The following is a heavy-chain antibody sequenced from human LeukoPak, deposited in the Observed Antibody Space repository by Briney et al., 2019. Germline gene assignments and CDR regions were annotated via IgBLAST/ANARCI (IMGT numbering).Heavy chain of an antibody. J-gene: IGHJ4*02. CDR1: GYTFTSYD. Sequence: ASVKVSCKASGYTFTSYDINWVRQATGQGLEWMGWMNHNRGNTGYGQKFQGRVTMTRNTSISTAYMELSSLRSEVSAVYYCARVLYYGSGGTLDYWGQGTLVTVSS. CDR2: MNHNRGNT. CDR3: ARVLYYGSGGTLDY. D-gene: IGHD3-10*01. V-gene: IGHV1-8*01.